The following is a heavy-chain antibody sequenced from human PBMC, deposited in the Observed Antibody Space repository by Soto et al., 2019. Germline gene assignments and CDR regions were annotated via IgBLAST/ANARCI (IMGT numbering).Heavy chain of an antibody. CDR2: IKSKTDGGTT. D-gene: IGHD1-1*01. J-gene: IGHJ6*03. V-gene: IGHV3-15*01. Sequence: GGSLRLSCAASGFTFSSYGMHWVRQAPGKGLEWVGRIKSKTDGGTTDYAAPVKGRFTISRDDSKNTLYLQMNSLKTEDTAVYYCTKEGTNYYHYYMAVWGKGTTVTVSS. CDR3: TKEGTNYYHYYMAV. CDR1: GFTFSSYG.